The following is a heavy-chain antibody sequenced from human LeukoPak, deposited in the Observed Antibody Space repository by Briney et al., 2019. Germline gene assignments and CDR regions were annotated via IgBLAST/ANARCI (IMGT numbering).Heavy chain of an antibody. J-gene: IGHJ4*02. D-gene: IGHD3-3*01. CDR3: ARQNDFRLDY. CDR2: IYPGDSDT. CDR1: GYNFPNYW. Sequence: GESLKISCKGSGYNFPNYWIGWVRQMPGKGLEWMGSIYPGDSDTRYSPSSQGQVTISVDTSIGTAYLQWSSLKAPDTAIYYCARQNDFRLDYWGQGTLVTVSS. V-gene: IGHV5-51*01.